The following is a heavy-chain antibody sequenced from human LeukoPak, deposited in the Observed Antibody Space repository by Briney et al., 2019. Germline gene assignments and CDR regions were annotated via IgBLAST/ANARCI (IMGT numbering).Heavy chain of an antibody. CDR1: GGSISSYY. CDR2: IYYSGST. CDR3: ARGGRGWLQIDY. J-gene: IGHJ4*02. Sequence: SETLSLTCTVSGGSISSYYWSWIRQPPGKGLEWMGYIYYSGSTNYNPSLKSRVTISVDTSKNQFSLKLSSVTAADTAVYYCARGGRGWLQIDYWGQGALVTVSS. D-gene: IGHD5-24*01. V-gene: IGHV4-59*01.